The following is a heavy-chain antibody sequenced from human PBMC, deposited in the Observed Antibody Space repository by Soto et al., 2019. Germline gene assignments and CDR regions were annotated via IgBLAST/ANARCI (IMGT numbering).Heavy chain of an antibody. CDR2: IDSSGST. CDR3: ARGMTTVTTFDY. Sequence: SETVSLTCAVSGYSISTSSWWGWIRQPPGKGLEWIGYIDSSGSTYYNASLKSRVTMSVDTSKNQFSLQLNSVTAVDTAVYYCARGMTTVTTFDYWGQG. D-gene: IGHD4-4*01. CDR1: GYSISTSSW. J-gene: IGHJ4*02. V-gene: IGHV4-28*03.